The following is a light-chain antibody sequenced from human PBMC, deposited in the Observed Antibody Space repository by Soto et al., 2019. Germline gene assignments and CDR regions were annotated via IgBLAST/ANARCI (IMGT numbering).Light chain of an antibody. CDR3: AAWDDSLSGV. CDR1: SSNIGSNT. V-gene: IGLV1-44*01. Sequence: QSVLTQPTSASGTPGQRVTISCSGSSSNIGSNTVNWYQQLPGTAPKHLIFSNNQRPSGVPDRFSGSKSGTSASLAISGLQPEDEADYYCAAWDDSLSGVFGGGTKLTVL. J-gene: IGLJ3*02. CDR2: SNN.